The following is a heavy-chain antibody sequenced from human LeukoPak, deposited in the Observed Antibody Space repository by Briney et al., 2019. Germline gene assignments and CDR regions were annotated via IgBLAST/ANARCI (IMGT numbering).Heavy chain of an antibody. Sequence: ASVKVSCKVSGYTLTELSMHWVRQAPGKGLEWMGGFDPEDGETIYAQKFQGRVTMTRDTSISTTYMELSRLRSDDTAVYYCARGARIVVAGPEGSFDYWGXGTLVTVSS. CDR2: FDPEDGET. J-gene: IGHJ4*01. CDR1: GYTLTELS. CDR3: ARGARIVVAGPEGSFDY. V-gene: IGHV1-24*01. D-gene: IGHD6-19*01.